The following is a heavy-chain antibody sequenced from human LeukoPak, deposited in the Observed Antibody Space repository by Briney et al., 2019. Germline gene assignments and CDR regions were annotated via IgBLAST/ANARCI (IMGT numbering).Heavy chain of an antibody. D-gene: IGHD2-2*01. Sequence: ASVKVSCKASGYTFTGYYMHWVRQAPGQGLEWMGRINPNSGGTNYAQKFQGRVAMTRDTSISTAYMELSRLRSDDTAVYYCASPNYAIYCYYGMDVWGQGTTVTVSS. V-gene: IGHV1-2*06. CDR1: GYTFTGYY. J-gene: IGHJ6*02. CDR3: ASPNYAIYCYYGMDV. CDR2: INPNSGGT.